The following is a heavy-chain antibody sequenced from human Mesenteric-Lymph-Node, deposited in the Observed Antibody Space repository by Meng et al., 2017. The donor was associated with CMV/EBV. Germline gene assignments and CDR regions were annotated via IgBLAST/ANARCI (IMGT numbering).Heavy chain of an antibody. Sequence: GGSLRLSCAASGFTFSSYAMHWVRQAPGKGLEYVSAISSNGGWTYYADSVKGRFTISRDNSKNTLNLQMGSLRAEDMAVYYCARDPRVKSYVVVPAASDYWGQGTMVTVSS. CDR2: ISSNGGWT. V-gene: IGHV3-64*02. D-gene: IGHD2-2*01. CDR1: GFTFSSYA. CDR3: ARDPRVKSYVVVPAASDY. J-gene: IGHJ4*02.